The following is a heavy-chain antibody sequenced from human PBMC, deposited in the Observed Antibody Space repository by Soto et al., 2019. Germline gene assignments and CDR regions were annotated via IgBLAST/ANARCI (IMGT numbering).Heavy chain of an antibody. Sequence: GGSLRLSCTASGFTFGDYAMSWFRQAPGKGLEWVGFIRSKDYGGTTEYAASVKGRFTISRDDSKSIAFLQMNSLKTEDTAVYYCTRDQWLVPFDYWGQGTLVTVSS. CDR3: TRDQWLVPFDY. V-gene: IGHV3-49*03. CDR2: IRSKDYGGTT. J-gene: IGHJ4*02. D-gene: IGHD6-19*01. CDR1: GFTFGDYA.